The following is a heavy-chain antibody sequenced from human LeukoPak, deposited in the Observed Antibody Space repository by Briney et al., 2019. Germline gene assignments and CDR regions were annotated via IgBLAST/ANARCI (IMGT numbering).Heavy chain of an antibody. CDR1: AGSVSSSSYY. V-gene: IGHV4-39*01. Sequence: SETLSLTCTVSAGSVSSSSYYWGWIRQPPGKGLEWIGSIYYSGSTYYNPSLKSRVTISVDTSKNQCSLKLCSVTAADTAVYYCASYLPRGIWFGELSGWFDPWGQGTLVTVSS. CDR3: ASYLPRGIWFGELSGWFDP. CDR2: IYYSGST. D-gene: IGHD3-10*01. J-gene: IGHJ5*02.